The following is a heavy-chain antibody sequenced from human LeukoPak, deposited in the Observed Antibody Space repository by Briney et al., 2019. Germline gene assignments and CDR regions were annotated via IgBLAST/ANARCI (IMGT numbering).Heavy chain of an antibody. CDR3: AGQPTVGSPS. Sequence: SETLSPTCTVSGGSISSGSYYWSWIRQPAGKGLEWIGRIYTSGSTNYNPSLKSRVTISVDTSKNQFSLKLSSVTAADTAVYYCAGQPTVGSPSRGQGTLVTVSS. CDR1: GGSISSGSYY. D-gene: IGHD4-23*01. CDR2: IYTSGST. V-gene: IGHV4-61*02. J-gene: IGHJ4*02.